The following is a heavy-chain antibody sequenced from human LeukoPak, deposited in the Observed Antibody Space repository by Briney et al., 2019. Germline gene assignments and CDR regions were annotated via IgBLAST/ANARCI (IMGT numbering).Heavy chain of an antibody. Sequence: PSETRSLTCTVSGGSISSYYWSWIRQPAGKGLEWIGRIYTSGSTNYNPSLKSRVTMSVDTSKNQFSLKLSSVTAADTAVYYCIGGSWVKSAYAFDIWGQGTMVTVSS. CDR2: IYTSGST. D-gene: IGHD2-15*01. CDR1: GGSISSYY. CDR3: IGGSWVKSAYAFDI. J-gene: IGHJ3*02. V-gene: IGHV4-4*07.